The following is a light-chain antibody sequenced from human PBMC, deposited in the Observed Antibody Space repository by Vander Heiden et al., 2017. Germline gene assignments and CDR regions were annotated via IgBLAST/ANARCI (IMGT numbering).Light chain of an antibody. Sequence: EIVMTQSPATLSVSPGERATLSCSASQSVSSNLAWYQQKPGQAPRLLIYGASTRATGIPARFSGSGSGTEFTLTISSLQSEDFAVYYCQQYNNWPPLFTFGPGTKVDIK. V-gene: IGKV3-15*01. CDR2: GAS. CDR1: QSVSSN. CDR3: QQYNNWPPLFT. J-gene: IGKJ3*01.